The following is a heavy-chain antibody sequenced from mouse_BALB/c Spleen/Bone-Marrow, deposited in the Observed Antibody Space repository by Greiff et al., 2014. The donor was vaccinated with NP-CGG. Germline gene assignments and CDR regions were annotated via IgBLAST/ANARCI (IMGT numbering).Heavy chain of an antibody. V-gene: IGHV1-9*01. CDR3: ARGDYFDY. J-gene: IGHJ2*01. Sequence: VKLVESGAELMKPGASVKISCKAPGFTFSSYWIEWVKQRPGHGLEWIGEILPGSGSTNYNEKFKGKATFTADTSSNTAYMQLSSLTSEDSAVYYCARGDYFDYWGQGTTLTVSS. CDR2: ILPGSGST. CDR1: GFTFSSYW.